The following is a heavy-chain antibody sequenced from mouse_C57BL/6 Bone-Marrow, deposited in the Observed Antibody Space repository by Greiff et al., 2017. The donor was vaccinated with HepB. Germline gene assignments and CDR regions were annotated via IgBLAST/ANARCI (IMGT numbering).Heavy chain of an antibody. CDR3: VRIYYGNLMDY. Sequence: EVKVVESGGGLVQPKGSLKLSCAASGFSFNTYAMNWVRQAPGKGLEWVARIRSKSNNYATYYADSVKDRFTISRDDSESMLYLQMNNLKTEDTAMYYCVRIYYGNLMDYWGQGTSVTVSS. D-gene: IGHD2-1*01. J-gene: IGHJ4*01. V-gene: IGHV10-1*01. CDR1: GFSFNTYA. CDR2: IRSKSNNYAT.